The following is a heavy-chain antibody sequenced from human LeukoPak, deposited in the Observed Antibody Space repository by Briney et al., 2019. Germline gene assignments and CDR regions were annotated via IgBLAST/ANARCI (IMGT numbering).Heavy chain of an antibody. Sequence: GGSLRLSCAASGFTFTSYAMNWVRQAPGKGLEWVSGISGSGGSTYYADSVKGRFSISRDNFKNTLYLQLNSLRVEDTAVYYCAKAHGGSYHSGIDWGQGTLVIVSS. CDR3: AKAHGGSYHSGID. CDR2: ISGSGGST. J-gene: IGHJ4*02. CDR1: GFTFTSYA. D-gene: IGHD1-26*01. V-gene: IGHV3-23*01.